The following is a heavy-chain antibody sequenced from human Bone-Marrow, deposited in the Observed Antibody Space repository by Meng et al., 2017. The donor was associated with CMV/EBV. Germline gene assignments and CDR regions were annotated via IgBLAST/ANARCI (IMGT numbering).Heavy chain of an antibody. CDR1: GYTFTGYY. CDR3: ARGAWYYDSSGYSAF. J-gene: IGHJ4*02. V-gene: IGHV1-2*02. Sequence: QGQLVQSGAGVKKPGASVKVPCKASGYTFTGYYMHWVRQAPGQGLEWMGWINPNSGGTNYAQKFQGRVTMTRDTSISTAYMELSRLRSDDTAVYYCARGAWYYDSSGYSAFWGQGTLVTVSS. D-gene: IGHD3-22*01. CDR2: INPNSGGT.